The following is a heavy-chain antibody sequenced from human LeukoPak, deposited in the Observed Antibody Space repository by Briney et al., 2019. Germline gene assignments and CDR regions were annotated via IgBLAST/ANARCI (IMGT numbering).Heavy chain of an antibody. CDR1: GGSISSYY. CDR2: IYYSGST. J-gene: IGHJ4*02. D-gene: IGHD3-22*01. V-gene: IGHV4-59*01. Sequence: SETLSLTCTVSGGSISSYYWSWIRQPPGKGLEWIGYIYYSGSTNYNPSLKSRVTISVDTSRNQFSLRLRSVTAADTAVYYCARVTGYMIEDYFDYWGQGTLVTVSS. CDR3: ARVTGYMIEDYFDY.